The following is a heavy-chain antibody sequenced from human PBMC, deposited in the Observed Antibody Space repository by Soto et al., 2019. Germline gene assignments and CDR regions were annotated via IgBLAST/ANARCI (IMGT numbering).Heavy chain of an antibody. D-gene: IGHD3-3*01. J-gene: IGHJ4*02. CDR3: AIARNDFWSGYYFDF. V-gene: IGHV3-30*03. Sequence: GSLRLSCAASGFTFSSYGMHWVRQAPGKGLEWVAVISYDGSNKYYADSVKGRFTISRDNSKNTLYLQMNSLRAEDTAVYYCAIARNDFWSGYYFDFWGQGTLVTLSS. CDR1: GFTFSSYG. CDR2: ISYDGSNK.